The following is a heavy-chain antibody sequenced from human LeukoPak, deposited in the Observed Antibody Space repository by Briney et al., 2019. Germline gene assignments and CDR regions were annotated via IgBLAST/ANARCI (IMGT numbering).Heavy chain of an antibody. CDR2: ISSSSSYI. CDR3: ASDYVWPGGHWFDP. J-gene: IGHJ5*02. D-gene: IGHD3-16*01. V-gene: IGHV3-21*01. CDR1: GFTFSSYW. Sequence: PGGSLRLSCAASGFTFSSYWMSWVRQAPGKGLEWVSSISSSSSYIYYADSVKGRFTISRDNAKNSLYLQMNSLRAEDTAVYYCASDYVWPGGHWFDPWGQGTLVTVSS.